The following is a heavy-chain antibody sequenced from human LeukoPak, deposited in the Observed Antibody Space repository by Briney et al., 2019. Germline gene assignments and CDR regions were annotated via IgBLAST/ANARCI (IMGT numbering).Heavy chain of an antibody. CDR2: INHSGST. J-gene: IGHJ4*02. D-gene: IGHD2-8*01. CDR1: GGSFSGYY. Sequence: PSETLSLTCAVYGGSFSGYYWSWIRQPPGKGLEWIGEINHSGSTNYNPSLKSRVTISVDTSKNQFSLKLSSVTAADTAVYYCARGPSLYCTNGVCYIRYFDYWGQGTLVTVSS. V-gene: IGHV4-34*01. CDR3: ARGPSLYCTNGVCYIRYFDY.